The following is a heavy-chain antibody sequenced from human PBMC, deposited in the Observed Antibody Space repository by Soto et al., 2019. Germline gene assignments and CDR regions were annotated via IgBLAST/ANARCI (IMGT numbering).Heavy chain of an antibody. CDR1: GGSVSSTNW. CDR3: ARVYSGVSAYFDS. Sequence: QVQLQESGPGLVKPSGTLSLTCSVSGGSVSSTNWWSWVRQAPGKGLEWIGEVFQSGKTYYNPSLKNRVSISLDQSKNPFSLQLTSVTPADTAVYFCARVYSGVSAYFDSWGQGTLVTVSP. V-gene: IGHV4-4*02. CDR2: VFQSGKT. J-gene: IGHJ4*02. D-gene: IGHD2-8*01.